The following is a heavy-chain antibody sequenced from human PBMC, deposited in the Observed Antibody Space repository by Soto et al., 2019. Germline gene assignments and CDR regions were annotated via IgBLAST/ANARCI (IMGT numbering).Heavy chain of an antibody. D-gene: IGHD2-15*01. CDR2: INAGNGNT. V-gene: IGHV1-3*01. Sequence: ASVKVSCKASGYTFTSYAMHWVRQAPGQRLEWMGWINAGNGNTKYSQKFQGRVTITRDTSASTAYMEMSSLRSEDKAVYYCARVQGYCSGGSCSRGWFDPRGQGTLVTVSS. CDR1: GYTFTSYA. CDR3: ARVQGYCSGGSCSRGWFDP. J-gene: IGHJ5*02.